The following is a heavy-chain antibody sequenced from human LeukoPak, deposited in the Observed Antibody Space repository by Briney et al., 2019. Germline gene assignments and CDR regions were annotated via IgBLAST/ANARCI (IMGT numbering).Heavy chain of an antibody. Sequence: PGGSLRLSCAASGFTFNSYAMSWVRQAPGKGLEWVSAISGSGGSTYYADSVKGRFTISRDNSKNTLYLQMNSLRAEDTAVYYCASHPYGDYGGVEFDYCGQGTLVTVSS. CDR2: ISGSGGST. J-gene: IGHJ4*02. V-gene: IGHV3-23*01. CDR1: GFTFNSYA. D-gene: IGHD4-17*01. CDR3: ASHPYGDYGGVEFDY.